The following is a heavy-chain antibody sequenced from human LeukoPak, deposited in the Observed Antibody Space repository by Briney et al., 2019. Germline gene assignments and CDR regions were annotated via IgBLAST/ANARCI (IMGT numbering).Heavy chain of an antibody. CDR2: ISYTGTYI. Sequence: GGSLRLSCAASAFSLNTYNMNWVRQAPGRGLEWVSSISYTGTYIYYADSVKGRFTISRDNAQNSLYLQMNSLRAEDTAVYYCVRDRGSYRPIDYWGQGTLVTVSS. D-gene: IGHD1-26*01. CDR1: AFSLNTYN. CDR3: VRDRGSYRPIDY. J-gene: IGHJ4*02. V-gene: IGHV3-21*04.